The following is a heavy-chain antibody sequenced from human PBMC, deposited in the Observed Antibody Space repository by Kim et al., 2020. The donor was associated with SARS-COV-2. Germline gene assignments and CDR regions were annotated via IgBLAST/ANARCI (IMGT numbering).Heavy chain of an antibody. V-gene: IGHV3-11*05. Sequence: GGSLRLSCAASGFTFSDYYMTWIRQAPGKGLEWVSYISGSSTYTNYADSVKGRFTISRDNAKNSLYLQMNNLTAEDTAVYYCARDTTALTADNFYGLDVWGQGTTVTVSS. J-gene: IGHJ6*02. CDR1: GFTFSDYY. D-gene: IGHD7-27*01. CDR2: ISGSSTYT. CDR3: ARDTTALTADNFYGLDV.